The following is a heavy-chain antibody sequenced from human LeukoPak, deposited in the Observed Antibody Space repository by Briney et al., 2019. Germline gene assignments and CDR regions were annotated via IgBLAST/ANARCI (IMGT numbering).Heavy chain of an antibody. Sequence: SETLSLTCAVYGGSFSSYYWSWIRQPPGKGLEWIGYIYYSGSTNYNPSLKSRVTISVDTSKNQFSLKLSSVTAADTAVYYCARVWEYCSGGSCYSKGPFDIWGQGTMVTVSS. D-gene: IGHD2-15*01. CDR1: GGSFSSYY. V-gene: IGHV4-59*01. CDR3: ARVWEYCSGGSCYSKGPFDI. CDR2: IYYSGST. J-gene: IGHJ3*02.